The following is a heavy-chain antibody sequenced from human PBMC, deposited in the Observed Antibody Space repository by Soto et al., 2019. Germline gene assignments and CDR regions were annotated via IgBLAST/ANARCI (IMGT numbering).Heavy chain of an antibody. CDR3: ARGAPLGY. Sequence: QVQLQESGPGLVEPSQTLSLTCTVSGGSISSGGYYWSWIRQHPGKGREWIGCIYYSVNTYYNPSLKSRVTLAVDRSKNQFSLKLSYVTAADSAVYYGARGAPLGYCGQGTLVTVSS. J-gene: IGHJ4*02. CDR1: GGSISSGGYY. V-gene: IGHV4-31*03. CDR2: IYYSVNT.